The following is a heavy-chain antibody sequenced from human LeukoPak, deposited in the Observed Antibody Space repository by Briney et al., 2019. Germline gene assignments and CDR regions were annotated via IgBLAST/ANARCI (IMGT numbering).Heavy chain of an antibody. Sequence: PGGSLRLSCSASEFTFSSHWMSWVRQAPGKGLEWVAKIKPDGSEKYYVDSVKGRFTISRDNAKNSLYLQMNSLRAEDTAVYYCARDWGFKLDYWAQGTLVTVSP. V-gene: IGHV3-7*04. CDR3: ARDWGFKLDY. D-gene: IGHD7-27*01. CDR1: EFTFSSHW. CDR2: IKPDGSEK. J-gene: IGHJ4*02.